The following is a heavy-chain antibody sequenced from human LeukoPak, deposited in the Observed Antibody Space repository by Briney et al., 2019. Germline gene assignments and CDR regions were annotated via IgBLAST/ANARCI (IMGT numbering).Heavy chain of an antibody. CDR2: IIPILGIA. V-gene: IGHV1-69*02. D-gene: IGHD1-1*01. Sequence: GSSVKVSCKASGGTFSSYTISWVRQAPGQGLEWMGRIIPILGIANYAQKFQGRVTITADKSTSRAYMELSSLRSEDTAVYYCARTGGDWNRYYFDYWGQGTLVTVSS. CDR3: ARTGGDWNRYYFDY. CDR1: GGTFSSYT. J-gene: IGHJ4*02.